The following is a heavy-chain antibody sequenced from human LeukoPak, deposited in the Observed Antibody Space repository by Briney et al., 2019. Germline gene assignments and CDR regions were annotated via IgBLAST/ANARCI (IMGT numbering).Heavy chain of an antibody. CDR3: ARAYYYDPPSAFDI. J-gene: IGHJ3*02. CDR2: IYYSGST. CDR1: GGSISSYY. D-gene: IGHD3-22*01. Sequence: SETLSLTWTVSGGSISSYYWSWIRQPPEKGLEWIGYIYYSGSTNYNPSLRSRVTISVDTSKNQFSLKLSSVTAADTAVYYCARAYYYDPPSAFDIWGQGTMVTVSS. V-gene: IGHV4-59*01.